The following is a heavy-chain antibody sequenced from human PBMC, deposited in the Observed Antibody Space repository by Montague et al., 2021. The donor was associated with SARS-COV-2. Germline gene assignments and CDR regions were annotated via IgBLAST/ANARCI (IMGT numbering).Heavy chain of an antibody. Sequence: SLRLSCAASGFTFSSYGMHWVRQALGKGLEWVAVIWYDGSNKYYADSVKGRFTISRDNSKNTLYLQMNSLRAEDTAVYYCARDLNPAIPVVWYYYYGMDVWGQGTRSPSP. CDR3: ARDLNPAIPVVWYYYYGMDV. J-gene: IGHJ6*02. CDR2: IWYDGSNK. CDR1: GFTFSSYG. D-gene: IGHD2-2*02. V-gene: IGHV3-33*01.